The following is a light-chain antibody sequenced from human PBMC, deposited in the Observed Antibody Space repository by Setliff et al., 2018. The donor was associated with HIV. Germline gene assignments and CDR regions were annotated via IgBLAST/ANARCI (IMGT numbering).Light chain of an antibody. CDR1: SGDIGRYNY. J-gene: IGLJ1*01. Sequence: QSVLTQPASVSGSPGQSITISCTGTSGDIGRYNYVSWYQQHPGKAPKLMIYDVNNRPSGVSNRFSGSKSGNTASLTISGLQAEDEADYYCSSYTRTTTLVFGTGTRSPS. CDR2: DVN. V-gene: IGLV2-14*03. CDR3: SSYTRTTTLV.